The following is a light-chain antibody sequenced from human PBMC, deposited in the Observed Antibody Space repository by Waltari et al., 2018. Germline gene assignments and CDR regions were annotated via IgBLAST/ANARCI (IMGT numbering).Light chain of an antibody. Sequence: QLVLTQSPSASASLGASIKLTCTLSSGHSRNVIAWLQQQPAKGPRYLVKVYSDGSHSRGNEIPDRFSGSSSGAERYLTISSLQSEDEADYYCQTGGHGTWVFGGGTRLTVL. CDR1: SGHSRNV. J-gene: IGLJ3*02. V-gene: IGLV4-69*01. CDR3: QTGGHGTWV. CDR2: VYSDGSH.